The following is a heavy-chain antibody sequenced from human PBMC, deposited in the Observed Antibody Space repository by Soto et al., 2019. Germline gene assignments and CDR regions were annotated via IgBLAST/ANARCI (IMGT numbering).Heavy chain of an antibody. CDR3: ARGDYDFWSGYWDYYYYYGMDV. CDR1: GGSFSGYY. Sequence: SETLSLTCAVYGGSFSGYYWSWIRQPPGKGLEWIGEINHSGSTNYNPSLKSRVTISVDTSKNPFSLKLSSVTAADTAVYYCARGDYDFWSGYWDYYYYYGMDVWGQGTTVTVSS. D-gene: IGHD3-3*01. V-gene: IGHV4-34*01. J-gene: IGHJ6*02. CDR2: INHSGST.